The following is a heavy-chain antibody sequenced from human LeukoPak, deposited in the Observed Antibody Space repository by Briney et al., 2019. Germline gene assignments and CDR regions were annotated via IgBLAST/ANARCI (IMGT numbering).Heavy chain of an antibody. CDR2: IGGSDGST. CDR3: AKRDSSGSYPYYFDY. V-gene: IGHV3-23*01. J-gene: IGHJ4*02. CDR1: GFTFSTHA. D-gene: IGHD3-22*01. Sequence: PGGSPRLSCVASGFTFSTHAMSWVRLAPGKGLEWVSAIGGSDGSTYYADSVKGRFTISRDNSKDTLYLQMNSLRAEDTAVYYCAKRDSSGSYPYYFDYWGQGTLVTVSS.